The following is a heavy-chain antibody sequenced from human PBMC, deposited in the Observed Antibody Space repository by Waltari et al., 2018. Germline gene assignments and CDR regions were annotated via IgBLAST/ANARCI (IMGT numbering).Heavy chain of an antibody. D-gene: IGHD6-13*01. CDR1: GGTFSSYA. J-gene: IGHJ4*02. V-gene: IGHV1-69*14. CDR3: ARGLTPQRIAAGGSDY. Sequence: QVQLVQSGAEVKKPGSSVKVSCKASGGTFSSYAISWVRQAPGQGLEWMGGIIPIFGTANDVQKCQGRGTMTADKSTSTAYMELSSLRAEDTAVYYCARGLTPQRIAAGGSDYWGQGTLGTVSS. CDR2: IIPIFGTA.